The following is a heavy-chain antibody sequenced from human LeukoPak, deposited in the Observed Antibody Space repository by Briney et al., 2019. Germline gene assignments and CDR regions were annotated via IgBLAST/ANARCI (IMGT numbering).Heavy chain of an antibody. D-gene: IGHD6-13*01. Sequence: PGGSLRLSCAASGFTVSSNYIIWVRQGSGKGLGWGPGIYSGGTTYYADSVKGRFTISRDNSKNTVSLQMNSLRAEDTAVYYCARMNSLRYSSRWFIDYWGQGTLVTVSS. CDR2: IYSGGTT. V-gene: IGHV3-53*01. CDR3: ARMNSLRYSSRWFIDY. J-gene: IGHJ4*02. CDR1: GFTVSSNY.